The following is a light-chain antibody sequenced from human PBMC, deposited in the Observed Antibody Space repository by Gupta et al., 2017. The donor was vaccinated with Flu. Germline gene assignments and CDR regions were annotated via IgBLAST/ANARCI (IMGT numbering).Light chain of an antibody. CDR3: QKYNSAPQT. J-gene: IGKJ1*01. CDR2: GAS. CDR1: QGISNY. Sequence: DIQMTQSPSSLSASVGDRVTITCRASQGISNYVAWFQQKPGTVPNLLIYGASTLQSGVPSRFSGSGSGTDFTLTINSLQPEDVATYYCQKYNSAPQTFGQGTKVEIK. V-gene: IGKV1-27*01.